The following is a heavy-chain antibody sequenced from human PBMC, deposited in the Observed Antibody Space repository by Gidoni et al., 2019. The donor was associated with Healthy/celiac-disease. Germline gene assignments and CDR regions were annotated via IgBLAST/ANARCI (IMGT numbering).Heavy chain of an antibody. D-gene: IGHD2-15*01. J-gene: IGHJ4*02. CDR3: AKGRWYTFDY. CDR2: ISSSGGNT. CDR1: GFTFSNYA. Sequence: EVQLLESGGGLVQPGGSLRLSCAASGFTFSNYAITWVRQAPGKGLEWVSAISSSGGNTYYADSVKGRFTISRDISKNTVYLQMNSLRVEDTAVYHCAKGRWYTFDYWGQGTLVTVSS. V-gene: IGHV3-23*01.